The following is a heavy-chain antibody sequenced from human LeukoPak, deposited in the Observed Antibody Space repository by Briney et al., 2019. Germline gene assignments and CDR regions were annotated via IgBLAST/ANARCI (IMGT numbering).Heavy chain of an antibody. J-gene: IGHJ6*02. CDR3: ARNRGYSGYGMDV. CDR1: GFSVSSSGMC. V-gene: IGHV2-70*11. Sequence: SGPALVKPPQTLTLTCTFSGFSVSSSGMCVSWIRQPPGKALEWLARIDWDDDKHYTTSLKTRLTISKDTSKNQVVLTMTSMDPVDTATYYCARNRGYSGYGMDVWGQGTTVTVSS. CDR2: IDWDDDK. D-gene: IGHD5-12*01.